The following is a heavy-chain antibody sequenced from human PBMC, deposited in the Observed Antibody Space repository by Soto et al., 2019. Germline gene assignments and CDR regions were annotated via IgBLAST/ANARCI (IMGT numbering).Heavy chain of an antibody. CDR2: ISGSGGIT. D-gene: IGHD1-26*01. CDR3: AQSKVGATSNYFDY. Sequence: GSLRLSCAASGFTFSSYAMSWVRQAPGKGLEWVSGISGSGGITYYADSVKGRFTISRDNSKNTLYLQLNSLRAEDTAVYYCAQSKVGATSNYFDYWGQGTLVTVSS. J-gene: IGHJ4*02. CDR1: GFTFSSYA. V-gene: IGHV3-23*01.